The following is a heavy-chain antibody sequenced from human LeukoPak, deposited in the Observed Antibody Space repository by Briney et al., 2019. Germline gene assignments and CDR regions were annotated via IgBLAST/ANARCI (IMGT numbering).Heavy chain of an antibody. V-gene: IGHV3-30*18. CDR3: AKVSDLAATSNWFDP. J-gene: IGHJ5*02. CDR1: GFTFSSYG. CDR2: ISYDGSNK. D-gene: IGHD2-15*01. Sequence: GGSLRLSCAASGFTFSSYGMHWVRQAPGKGLEWVAVISYDGSNKYYADSVKGRFTISRDNSKNTLYLRMNSLRAEDTAVYYCAKVSDLAATSNWFDPWGQGTLVTVSS.